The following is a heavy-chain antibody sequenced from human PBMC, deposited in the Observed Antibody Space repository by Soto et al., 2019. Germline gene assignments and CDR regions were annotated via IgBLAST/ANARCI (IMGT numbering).Heavy chain of an antibody. V-gene: IGHV1-8*01. CDR3: ARVCSSTSCYLIADY. CDR2: MNPNSGNT. CDR1: GYTFTSYD. Sequence: ASVKVSCKASGYTFTSYDINWVRQATGQGLEWMGWMNPNSGNTGYAQKFQGRVTMTRNTSISTAYMELSSLRSEGTAVYYCARVCSSTSCYLIADYWGQGTLVTVSS. J-gene: IGHJ4*02. D-gene: IGHD2-2*01.